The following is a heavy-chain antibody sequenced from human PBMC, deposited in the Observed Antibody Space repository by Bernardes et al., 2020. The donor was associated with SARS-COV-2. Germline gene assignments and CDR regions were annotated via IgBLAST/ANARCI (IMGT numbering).Heavy chain of an antibody. CDR2: FDPEDGET. V-gene: IGHV1-24*01. Sequence: APVKVSCKVSGYTLTELSMHWVRQAPGKGLEWMGGFDPEDGETIYAQKFQGRVTMTEDTSTDTAYMELSSLRSEDTAVYYCATDLPRCSGGSCYFLAVFDYWGQGTLVTVSS. CDR1: GYTLTELS. CDR3: ATDLPRCSGGSCYFLAVFDY. D-gene: IGHD2-15*01. J-gene: IGHJ4*02.